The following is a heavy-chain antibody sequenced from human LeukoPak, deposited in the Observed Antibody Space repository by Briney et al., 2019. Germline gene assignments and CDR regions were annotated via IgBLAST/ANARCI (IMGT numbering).Heavy chain of an antibody. CDR2: IDSDGSST. CDR1: GLTFNRYW. J-gene: IGHJ3*02. CDR3: ARGAFDI. Sequence: GGSLRLSCAASGLTFNRYWMHWVRQAPGKGLVWVSRIDSDGSSTSYADSVKGRFTISRDNAKNTLYVQMNSLRAEDTAVYYCARGAFDIWGQGTMVTVSS. V-gene: IGHV3-74*01.